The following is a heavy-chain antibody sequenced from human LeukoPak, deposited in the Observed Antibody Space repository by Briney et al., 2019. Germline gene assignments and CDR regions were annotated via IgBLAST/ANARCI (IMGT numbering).Heavy chain of an antibody. D-gene: IGHD3-10*01. V-gene: IGHV3-7*01. CDR3: ARSSITMVRGVIKSTTSWYHYYNMDV. J-gene: IGHJ6*03. CDR1: GFTFSSYS. CDR2: IKQDGSEK. Sequence: GGSLRLSCAASGFTFSSYSMSWVRQAPGKGLEWVANIKQDGSEKNYAGSVKGRFTIARDNAKNSLYLQMNSLRAEDTAVYYCARSSITMVRGVIKSTTSWYHYYNMDVWGKGTTVTVSS.